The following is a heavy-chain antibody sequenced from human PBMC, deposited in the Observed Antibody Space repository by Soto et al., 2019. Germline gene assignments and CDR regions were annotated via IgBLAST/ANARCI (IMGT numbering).Heavy chain of an antibody. CDR3: AKGGRQWLVTSDFNY. Sequence: VQLVESGGGVVQPGRSLRLSCAASGFTFSDYAMHWVRQAPGKGLEWVAVVSHDGRNTHYADSVKGRFTISRDSSKNAVSLEMTSLRAEDTAVFYCAKGGRQWLVTSDFNYWGQGALVTVSS. CDR2: VSHDGRNT. CDR1: GFTFSDYA. V-gene: IGHV3-30*18. D-gene: IGHD6-19*01. J-gene: IGHJ4*02.